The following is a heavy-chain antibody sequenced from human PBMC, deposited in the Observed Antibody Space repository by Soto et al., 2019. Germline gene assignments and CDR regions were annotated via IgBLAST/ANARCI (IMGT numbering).Heavy chain of an antibody. CDR2: INPSGGST. CDR1: GYTFTSYY. V-gene: IGHV1-46*01. CDR3: ARVRWNDGMTHCYGMDV. Sequence: QVQLVQSGAEVKKPGASVKVSCKASGYTFTSYYMHWVRQAPGQGLEWMGIINPSGGSTSYAQKFQGRVTMTSDTSTSTVYMELSSLRSEDTAVYYCARVRWNDGMTHCYGMDVWGQGTTVTVSS. D-gene: IGHD1-1*01. J-gene: IGHJ6*02.